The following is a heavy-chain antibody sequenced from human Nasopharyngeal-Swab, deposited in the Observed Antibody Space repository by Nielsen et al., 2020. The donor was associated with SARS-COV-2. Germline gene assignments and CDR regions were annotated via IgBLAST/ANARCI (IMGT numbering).Heavy chain of an antibody. CDR3: ARARRPSSMVRHRLNWFDP. J-gene: IGHJ5*02. D-gene: IGHD3-10*01. Sequence: SETLSLTCTVSGGSTTSSNWWTWVRQSPRTGLEWIGEVYRSGLTNYNPSLKSRVTISVDTSKNQFSLKLGSVSVADTAVYYCARARRPSSMVRHRLNWFDPWGQGTLVTVSS. CDR2: VYRSGLT. V-gene: IGHV4-4*02. CDR1: GGSTTSSNW.